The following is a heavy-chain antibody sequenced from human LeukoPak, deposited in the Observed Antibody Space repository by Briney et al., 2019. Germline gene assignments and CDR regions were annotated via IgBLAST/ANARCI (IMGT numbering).Heavy chain of an antibody. CDR1: GFTFSSYG. D-gene: IGHD1-26*01. Sequence: GGSLRLSCAASGFTFSSYGMSWVRQAPGKGLEWVSAISGSGGSTYYADSVKGRFTISRDNSKNTLYLQMNSLRAEDTAVYYCAKRVHSGSYGANIDYWGQGTPVTVSS. CDR2: ISGSGGST. CDR3: AKRVHSGSYGANIDY. V-gene: IGHV3-23*01. J-gene: IGHJ4*02.